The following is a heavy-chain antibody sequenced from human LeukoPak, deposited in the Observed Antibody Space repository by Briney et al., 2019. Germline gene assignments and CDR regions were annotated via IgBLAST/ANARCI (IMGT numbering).Heavy chain of an antibody. V-gene: IGHV4-59*08. CDR2: IYYSGST. D-gene: IGHD6-13*01. CDR3: ARRLTAAGTNWFDP. Sequence: SETLSLTCTVSGGSISSYYWSWIRQPPGKGLEWIGYIYYSGSTNYNPSLKSRVTISVDTSKNQFSLKLSSVTAADTAVYYCARRLTAAGTNWFDPWGQGTLVTVSS. J-gene: IGHJ5*02. CDR1: GGSISSYY.